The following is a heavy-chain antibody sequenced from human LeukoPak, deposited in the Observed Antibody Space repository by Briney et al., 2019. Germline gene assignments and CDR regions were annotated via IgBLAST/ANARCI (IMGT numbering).Heavy chain of an antibody. CDR2: IYYSGST. CDR3: ARGLYSSGWYEYYFDY. J-gene: IGHJ4*02. Sequence: SETLSLTCAVSGGSISGYYWSWIRQPPGKGLEWIGYIYYSGSTNYNPSLKSRVTISVDTSKNQFSLKLSSVTAADTAVYYCARGLYSSGWYEYYFDYWGQGTLVTVSS. D-gene: IGHD6-19*01. V-gene: IGHV4-59*01. CDR1: GGSISGYY.